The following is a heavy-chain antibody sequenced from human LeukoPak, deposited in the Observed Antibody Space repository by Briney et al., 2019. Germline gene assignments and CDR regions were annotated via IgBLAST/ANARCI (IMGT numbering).Heavy chain of an antibody. CDR3: AISTIAVGRYWYFDL. CDR1: GGSISSYY. D-gene: IGHD2-15*01. V-gene: IGHV4-59*01. Sequence: SETLSLTCTVSGGSISSYYWSWIRQPPGKGLEWIGYIYYSGSTNYNPSLMSRVTISVDTSKNQFSLRLSSVIAADTAVYYCAISTIAVGRYWYFDLSGRGKLFTDSS. CDR2: IYYSGST. J-gene: IGHJ2*01.